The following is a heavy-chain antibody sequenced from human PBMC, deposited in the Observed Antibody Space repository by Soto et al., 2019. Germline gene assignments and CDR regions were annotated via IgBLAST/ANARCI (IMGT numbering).Heavy chain of an antibody. CDR3: ARDLTPPASNWFDP. CDR2: IYYSGST. Sequence: PSETLSLTCTVSGGSISSYCWSWIRQPPGKGLEWIGYIYYSGSTNYNPSLKSRVTISVDTSKNQFSLKLSSVTAADTAVYYCARDLTPPASNWFDPWGQGTLVTVSS. V-gene: IGHV4-59*01. D-gene: IGHD7-27*01. CDR1: GGSISSYC. J-gene: IGHJ5*02.